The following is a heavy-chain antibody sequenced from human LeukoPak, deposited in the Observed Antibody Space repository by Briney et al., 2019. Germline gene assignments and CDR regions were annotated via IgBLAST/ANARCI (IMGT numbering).Heavy chain of an antibody. J-gene: IGHJ4*02. CDR2: ISYDGSNK. CDR1: GFTFSSYA. CDR3: AREPEVGATFFDS. Sequence: PRGSLRHSCAASGFTFSSYAMHWVRQAPGKGLEWVAVISYDGSNKYYADSVKGRFTISRDNSKNTLYLQMNSLRAEDTAVYYCAREPEVGATFFDSWGQGTLVTVSS. D-gene: IGHD1-26*01. V-gene: IGHV3-30*04.